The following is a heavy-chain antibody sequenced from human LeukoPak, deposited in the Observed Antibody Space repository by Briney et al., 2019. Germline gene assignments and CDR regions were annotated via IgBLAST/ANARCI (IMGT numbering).Heavy chain of an antibody. Sequence: ASVKVSCKVSGYTLTELSMHWVRQAPGKGLEWMGGFDPEDGETIYAQKFQGRVTMTEDTSTDTAYMELSSLRSEDTAVYYCARVETRRGGWDHPGFDYWGQGTLVTVSS. V-gene: IGHV1-24*01. CDR1: GYTLTELS. CDR2: FDPEDGET. D-gene: IGHD6-19*01. J-gene: IGHJ4*02. CDR3: ARVETRRGGWDHPGFDY.